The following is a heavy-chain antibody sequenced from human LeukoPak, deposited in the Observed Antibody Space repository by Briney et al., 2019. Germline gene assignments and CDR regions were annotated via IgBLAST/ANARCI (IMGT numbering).Heavy chain of an antibody. D-gene: IGHD2-15*01. CDR2: INPNSGGT. J-gene: IGHJ4*02. CDR1: GYTFTGYY. CDR3: ARGRRAVVAAIYLSYFDY. V-gene: IGHV1-2*02. Sequence: GASVKVSCEASGYTFTGYYMHWVRQAPGQGLEWMGWINPNSGGTNYAQKFQGRVTMTRDTSISTAYMELSRLRSDDTAVYYCARGRRAVVAAIYLSYFDYWGQGTLVTVSS.